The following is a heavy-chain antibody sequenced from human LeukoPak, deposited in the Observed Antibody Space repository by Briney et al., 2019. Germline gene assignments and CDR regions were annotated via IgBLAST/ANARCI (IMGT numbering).Heavy chain of an antibody. V-gene: IGHV4-34*10. CDR2: INYSETT. D-gene: IGHD5-24*01. CDR1: SGSVTNYY. Sequence: PSETLSLTCAVYSGSVTNYYWTWIRQPPGKGLEWIGEINYSETTNYNPSFESRVTMSVDASKRQFSLKLSSVTAADTAVYYCAIARRDGQRILDWGQGTLVTVSS. J-gene: IGHJ4*02. CDR3: AIARRDGQRILD.